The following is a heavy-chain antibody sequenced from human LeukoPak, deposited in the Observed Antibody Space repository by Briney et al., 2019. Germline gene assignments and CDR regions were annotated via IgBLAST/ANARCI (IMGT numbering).Heavy chain of an antibody. CDR3: ARAGASVRYCGGDCYGWFDP. CDR2: IYYSGST. Sequence: SETLSLTCTVSGGSISSSSYYWGWIRQPPGKGLEWIGSIYYSGSTYYNPSLKSRVTISVDTSKNQFSLKLSSVTAADTAVYYCARAGASVRYCGGDCYGWFDPWGQGTLVTVSS. D-gene: IGHD2-21*02. V-gene: IGHV4-39*07. J-gene: IGHJ5*02. CDR1: GGSISSSSYY.